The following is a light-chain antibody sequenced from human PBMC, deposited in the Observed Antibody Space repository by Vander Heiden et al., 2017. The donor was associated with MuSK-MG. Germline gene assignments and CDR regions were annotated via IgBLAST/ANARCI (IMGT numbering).Light chain of an antibody. V-gene: IGLV1-40*01. CDR2: SDN. Sequence: QSLLTQPPSVSGAPGQRVTISCAGTSSNIGVDFGVHWYQQLQGTDHKRLIGSDNIRPSGVPDRLRASKSGSSASLAITGLHTDEEADDECQSYASAMRDLGVGGGTKLTVL. J-gene: IGLJ2*01. CDR3: QSYASAMRDLG. CDR1: SSNIGVDFG.